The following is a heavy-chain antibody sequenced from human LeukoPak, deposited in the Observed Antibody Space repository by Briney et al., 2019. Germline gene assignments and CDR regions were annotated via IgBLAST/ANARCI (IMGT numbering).Heavy chain of an antibody. V-gene: IGHV3-66*02. J-gene: IGHJ4*02. CDR1: GFTVSSNY. CDR2: IYSGGST. Sequence: GGSLRLSCAASGFTVSSNYMSWVRQAPGKGLEWVSVIYSGGSTYYADSVKGRFTISRDNSKNTLYLQMNSLRAEDTAVYYCARDSLNYYGSGSEWGQGTLVTVSS. CDR3: ARDSLNYYGSGSE. D-gene: IGHD3-10*01.